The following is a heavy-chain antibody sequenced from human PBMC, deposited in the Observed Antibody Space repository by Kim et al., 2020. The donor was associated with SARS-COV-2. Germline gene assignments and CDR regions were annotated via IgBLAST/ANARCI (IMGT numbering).Heavy chain of an antibody. D-gene: IGHD5-18*01. CDR3: AKDRGIQLWLSYYYGMDV. CDR2: ISYDGSNK. J-gene: IGHJ6*02. V-gene: IGHV3-30*18. Sequence: GGSLRLSCAASGFTFSSYGMHWVRQAPGKGLEWVAVISYDGSNKYYADSVKGRFTISRDNSKNTLYLQMNSLRAEDTAVYYCAKDRGIQLWLSYYYGMDVWGHGTTVTVSS. CDR1: GFTFSSYG.